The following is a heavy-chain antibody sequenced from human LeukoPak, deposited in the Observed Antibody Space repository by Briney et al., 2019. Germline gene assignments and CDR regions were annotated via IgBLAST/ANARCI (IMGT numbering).Heavy chain of an antibody. V-gene: IGHV3-21*01. CDR2: ISSSSSYI. CDR3: ARYKWELLCFDI. D-gene: IGHD1-26*01. J-gene: IGHJ3*02. Sequence: GGSLRLSCAASGFTFSSYSMNWVRQAPGKGLEWVSSISSSSSYIYYADSVKGRFTISRDNAKNTLYLQMNSLRAEDTAVYYCARYKWELLCFDIWGQGTMVTVSS. CDR1: GFTFSSYS.